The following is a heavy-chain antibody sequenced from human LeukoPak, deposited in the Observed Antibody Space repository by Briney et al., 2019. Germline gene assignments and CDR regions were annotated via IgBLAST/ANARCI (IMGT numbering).Heavy chain of an antibody. CDR3: AADIVVVTATRDLDAFDT. CDR1: GFTFTSSA. Sequence: SVKVSCKASGFTFTSSAMQWVRQARGQRLEWIGWIVVGSGNTNYAQKFQERVTITRDMSTSTAYMELSSLRSEDTAVYYCAADIVVVTATRDLDAFDTWGQGTMVTVSS. V-gene: IGHV1-58*02. J-gene: IGHJ3*02. D-gene: IGHD2-21*02. CDR2: IVVGSGNT.